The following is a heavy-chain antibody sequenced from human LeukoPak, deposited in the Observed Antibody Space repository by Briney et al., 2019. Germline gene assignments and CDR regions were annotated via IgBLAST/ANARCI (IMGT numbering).Heavy chain of an antibody. CDR3: ARARWEQRPGYAFDY. V-gene: IGHV4-34*01. CDR2: INHSGST. J-gene: IGHJ4*02. Sequence: SETLSLTCAVYGGSFSGYYWSWIRQPPGKGLEWIGEINHSGSTNYNPSLKSRVTISVDTSKNQFSLKLSSVTAADTAVYYCARARWEQRPGYAFDYWGQGTLVTVSS. D-gene: IGHD1-26*01. CDR1: GGSFSGYY.